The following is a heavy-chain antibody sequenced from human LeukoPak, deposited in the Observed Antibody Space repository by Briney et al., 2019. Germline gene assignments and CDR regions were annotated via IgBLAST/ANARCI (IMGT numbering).Heavy chain of an antibody. D-gene: IGHD1-20*01. CDR3: ARDFGLTGKVDY. J-gene: IGHJ4*02. CDR1: GFTFSISA. V-gene: IGHV3-23*01. Sequence: GGSLRLSCAASGFTFSISAMTWVRQAPGKGLEWVSSTSDNTYYADSVKGRFTISKDNSKNTLYLQMGSLRAEDLAVYYCARDFGLTGKVDYWGQGTLVTVSS. CDR2: TSDNT.